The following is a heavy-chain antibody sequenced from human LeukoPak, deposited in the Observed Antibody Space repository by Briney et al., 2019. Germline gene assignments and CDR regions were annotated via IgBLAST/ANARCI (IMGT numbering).Heavy chain of an antibody. J-gene: IGHJ4*02. CDR3: ARGDGPGRDYFDS. CDR2: IIPILNTT. D-gene: IGHD3-10*01. V-gene: IGHV1-69*13. CDR1: GGTFSSYA. Sequence: SVKVSCKASGGTFSSYAINWVRQAPGQGLEWLGEIIPILNTTDYAQKFQDRVTIIAESTTTVYMEVTSLRSDDTAVYFCARGDGPGRDYFDSWGQGALVTVSS.